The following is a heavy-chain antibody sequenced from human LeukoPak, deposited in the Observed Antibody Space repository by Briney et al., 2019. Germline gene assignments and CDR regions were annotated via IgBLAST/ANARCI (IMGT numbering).Heavy chain of an antibody. Sequence: PGGSLRLSCAASGFTFSSYAMSWVRQAPGKGLAWVSAISGSGGSTYYADSVKGRFTISRDNSKNTLYLQMNSLRAEDTAVYYCAKSLSYYDSSGLDYWGQGTLVTVSS. CDR3: AKSLSYYDSSGLDY. CDR1: GFTFSSYA. J-gene: IGHJ4*02. V-gene: IGHV3-23*01. D-gene: IGHD3-22*01. CDR2: ISGSGGST.